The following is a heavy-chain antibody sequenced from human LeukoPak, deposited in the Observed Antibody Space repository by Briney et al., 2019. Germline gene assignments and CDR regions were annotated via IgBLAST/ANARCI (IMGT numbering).Heavy chain of an antibody. CDR1: GGSISSDY. CDR3: ARDGSYTGNWFDP. V-gene: IGHV4-59*01. CDR2: IYYSGST. Sequence: SETLSLTCTVSGGSISSDYWSWIRQPPGKGLEWIGYIYYSGSTKYNPSFKSRVTISVDTSKNQFSLKLSSVTAADTAVYCCARDGSYTGNWFDPWGQGTLVTVSS. D-gene: IGHD3-16*02. J-gene: IGHJ5*02.